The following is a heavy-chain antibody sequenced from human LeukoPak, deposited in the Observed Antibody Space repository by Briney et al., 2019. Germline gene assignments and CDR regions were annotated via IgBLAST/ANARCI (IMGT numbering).Heavy chain of an antibody. J-gene: IGHJ6*02. CDR2: IKSKTDGGTT. D-gene: IGHD6-13*01. V-gene: IGHV3-15*01. CDR1: GFTFSNAW. CDR3: TTDLRYSSSCYSMYYYYYGMDV. Sequence: GGSLRLSCAASGFTFSNAWMSWVRQAPGKGLEWVGRIKSKTDGGTTDYAAPVKGRFTISRDDSKNTLYLQMNSLKTEDTAVYYCTTDLRYSSSCYSMYYYYYGMDVWGQGTTVTVSS.